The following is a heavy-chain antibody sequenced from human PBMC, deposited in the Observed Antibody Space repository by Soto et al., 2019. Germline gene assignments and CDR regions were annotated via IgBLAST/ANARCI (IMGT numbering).Heavy chain of an antibody. CDR3: ARVRYVWGSYRYYFDY. D-gene: IGHD3-16*02. J-gene: IGHJ4*02. Sequence: SETLSLTCTVSGGSISSYYWSWIRQPPGKGLEWIGYIYYSGSTNYNPSLKSRVTISVDTSKNQFSLKLSSVTAADTAVYYCARVRYVWGSYRYYFDYWGQGTLVTVSS. V-gene: IGHV4-59*01. CDR1: GGSISSYY. CDR2: IYYSGST.